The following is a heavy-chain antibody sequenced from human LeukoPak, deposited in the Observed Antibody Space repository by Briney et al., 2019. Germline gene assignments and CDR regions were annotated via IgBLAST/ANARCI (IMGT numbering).Heavy chain of an antibody. CDR2: INHSGRT. CDR1: GGSFSGYY. V-gene: IGHV4-34*01. D-gene: IGHD2-15*01. Sequence: SETLSLTCAVYGGSFSGYYWGWIRQPPGKGREWIGEINHSGRTNYNPSLKSRVTISVDTSKNQFSLKLSSVTAADTAVYYCARVVRYSRTFDYWGQGTLVTVSS. CDR3: ARVVRYSRTFDY. J-gene: IGHJ4*02.